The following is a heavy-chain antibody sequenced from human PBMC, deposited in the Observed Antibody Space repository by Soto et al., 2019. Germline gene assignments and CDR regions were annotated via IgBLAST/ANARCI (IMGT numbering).Heavy chain of an antibody. CDR1: GDTLSELS. J-gene: IGHJ4*02. CDR2: FDPEDGET. Sequence: ASVKVSCKVSGDTLSELSMYWVRQAPGKGLEWMGGFDPEDGETVYAQKFQGRVSMTDDTSTDTAYMELSSLRSEDTAVYYCASPYTTGFQAYDFWGQGTLVTVSS. V-gene: IGHV1-24*01. D-gene: IGHD3-3*01. CDR3: ASPYTTGFQAYDF.